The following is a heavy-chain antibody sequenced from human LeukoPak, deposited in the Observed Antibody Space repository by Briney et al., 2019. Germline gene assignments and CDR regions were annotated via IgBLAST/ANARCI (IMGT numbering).Heavy chain of an antibody. V-gene: IGHV4-59*08. CDR2: IYYSRST. Sequence: KTSETLSLTCTASGCSISSYYWSWIRQPPGKGLVWIGYIYYSRSTNYNPSLKSRVTISVDTSKTQFSLMRSSVTAADTAVYYCARQDHRPNAFDIWGQGTLVTVSS. J-gene: IGHJ3*02. CDR1: GCSISSYY. CDR3: ARQDHRPNAFDI.